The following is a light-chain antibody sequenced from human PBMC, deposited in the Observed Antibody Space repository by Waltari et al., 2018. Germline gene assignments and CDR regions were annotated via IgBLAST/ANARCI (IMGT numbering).Light chain of an antibody. CDR3: CSYAGSSTFDVV. CDR2: EGS. Sequence: QSALTQPASVSGSPGQSITISCTGTSSDVGSYNIVSWYQQHPGKAPKLMIYEGSKRPSGFSNRFSGSKSSNTASLTISGLQAEDEADYYCCSYAGSSTFDVVFGGGTKLTVL. J-gene: IGLJ2*01. V-gene: IGLV2-23*03. CDR1: SSDVGSYNI.